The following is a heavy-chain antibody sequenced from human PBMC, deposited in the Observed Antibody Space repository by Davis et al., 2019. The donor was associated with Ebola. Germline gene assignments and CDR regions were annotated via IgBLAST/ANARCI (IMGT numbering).Heavy chain of an antibody. Sequence: PSETLSLTCTVSGGSISSYYWSWIRQPAGKGLEWIGRIYTSGSTNYNPSLKSRVTIPVDTSKNQFSLKLSSVTAADTAVYYCARKRRYCSSTSCPFDPWGQGTLVTVSS. J-gene: IGHJ5*02. CDR3: ARKRRYCSSTSCPFDP. CDR1: GGSISSYY. D-gene: IGHD2-2*01. V-gene: IGHV4-4*07. CDR2: IYTSGST.